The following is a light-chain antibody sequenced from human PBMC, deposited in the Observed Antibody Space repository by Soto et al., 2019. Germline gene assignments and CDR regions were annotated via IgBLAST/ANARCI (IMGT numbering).Light chain of an antibody. CDR1: QTINGK. J-gene: IGKJ2*01. Sequence: DIQMTQSPSTLSASVGDRVAITCRASQTINGKLAWYQQKPGKAPKLLIYKASSLESGVPSRFSGSGSGTEFTLTISSLQPDDFATYYCQQYNSYWRTFGQGTKLEIK. CDR3: QQYNSYWRT. V-gene: IGKV1-5*03. CDR2: KAS.